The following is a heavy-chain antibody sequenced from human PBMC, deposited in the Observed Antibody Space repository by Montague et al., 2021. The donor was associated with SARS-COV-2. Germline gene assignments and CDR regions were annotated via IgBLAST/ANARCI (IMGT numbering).Heavy chain of an antibody. Sequence: CVISGDSVSRNSAAWNWIRQSPSRGLEWLGRTYYRSKWYNDYAVSVKSRITINPDTSKNQISLQLNSVTPEDTAAYYCARTSASSDYWGQGTLVTVSS. V-gene: IGHV6-1*01. CDR1: GDSVSRNSAA. CDR3: ARTSASSDY. CDR2: TYYRSKWYN. D-gene: IGHD1-26*01. J-gene: IGHJ4*02.